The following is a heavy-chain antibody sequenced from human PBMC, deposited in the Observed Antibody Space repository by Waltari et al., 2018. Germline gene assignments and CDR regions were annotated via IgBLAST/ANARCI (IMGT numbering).Heavy chain of an antibody. Sequence: QVELVQSGAEVRKPGASVKVSCKASGYYLTSYYTPWVRQAPGLGLEWMGRINPNSGDTNSAPKFQGRVTLTRDTSVNTAFLELRSLTSDDTAVYFCARESAFSTSWYPGFDPWGQGTLVTVAS. J-gene: IGHJ5*02. CDR1: GYYLTSYY. CDR2: INPNSGDT. D-gene: IGHD2-2*01. CDR3: ARESAFSTSWYPGFDP. V-gene: IGHV1-2*06.